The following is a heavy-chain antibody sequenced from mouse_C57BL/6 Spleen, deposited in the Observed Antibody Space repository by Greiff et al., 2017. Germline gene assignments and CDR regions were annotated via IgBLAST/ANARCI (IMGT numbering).Heavy chain of an antibody. D-gene: IGHD2-5*01. V-gene: IGHV10-3*01. Sequence: GGGLVQPKGSLKLSCAASGFTFNTYAMHWVRQAPGKGLEWVARIRSKSSNYATYYADSVKDRFTISRDDSQSMLYLQMNNLKTEDTAMYYCVRGKGVYSNYDYYAMDYWGQGTSVTVSS. CDR1: GFTFNTYA. J-gene: IGHJ4*01. CDR3: VRGKGVYSNYDYYAMDY. CDR2: IRSKSSNYAT.